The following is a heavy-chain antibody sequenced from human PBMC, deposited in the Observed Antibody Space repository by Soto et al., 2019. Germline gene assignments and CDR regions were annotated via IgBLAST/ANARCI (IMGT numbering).Heavy chain of an antibody. CDR3: ASSAKKAPSPVAGYFQH. CDR2: IIPIFGTA. Sequence: SVKVSCKASGGIFSSYAISWVRQAPGQGLEWMGGIIPIFGTANYAQKFQGRVTITADESTSTAYMELSSLRSEDTAVYYCASSAKKAPSPVAGYFQHWGQGTLVTAPQ. V-gene: IGHV1-69*13. D-gene: IGHD6-19*01. J-gene: IGHJ1*01. CDR1: GGIFSSYA.